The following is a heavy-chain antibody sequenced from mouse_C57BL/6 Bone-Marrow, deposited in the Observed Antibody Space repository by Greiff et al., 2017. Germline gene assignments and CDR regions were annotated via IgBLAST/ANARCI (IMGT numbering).Heavy chain of an antibody. CDR2: IDPENGDT. V-gene: IGHV14-4*01. CDR1: GFNIKDDY. J-gene: IGHJ2*01. Sequence: SGAELVRPGASVKLSCTASGFNIKDDYMHWVKQRPEQGLEWIGWIDPENGDTEYASKFQGKATITADTSSNTAYLQLSSLTSEDTAVYYCTIITTVVATDWGQGTTLTVSS. CDR3: TIITTVVATD. D-gene: IGHD1-1*01.